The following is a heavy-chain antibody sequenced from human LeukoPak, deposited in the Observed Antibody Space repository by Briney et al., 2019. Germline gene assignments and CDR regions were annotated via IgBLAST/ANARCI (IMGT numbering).Heavy chain of an antibody. Sequence: ASVKVSCKASGYTFTGYYMHWVRQAPGQGREWMGWINPNSGGTNYAQKFQGRVTMTRDTSISTAYMELSRLRSDDTAVYYCARKYYYDSSGYYSDAFDIWGQGTMVTVSS. V-gene: IGHV1-2*02. J-gene: IGHJ3*02. D-gene: IGHD3-22*01. CDR1: GYTFTGYY. CDR2: INPNSGGT. CDR3: ARKYYYDSSGYYSDAFDI.